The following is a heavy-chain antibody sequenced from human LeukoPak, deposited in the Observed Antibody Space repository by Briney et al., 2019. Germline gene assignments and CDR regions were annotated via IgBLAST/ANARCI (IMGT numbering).Heavy chain of an antibody. CDR1: GFTFSSYA. V-gene: IGHV3-30*04. CDR3: AKEAHYPHMGTYLVTIDS. J-gene: IGHJ4*02. Sequence: QPGGSLRLSCAASGFTFSSYAMHWVRQAPGKGLEWVAVISYDGSNKYYADSVKGRFTISRDNSKNTLYLQMNSLRAEDAALYYCAKEAHYPHMGTYLVTIDSWGQGTLVTVSS. CDR2: ISYDGSNK. D-gene: IGHD3-9*01.